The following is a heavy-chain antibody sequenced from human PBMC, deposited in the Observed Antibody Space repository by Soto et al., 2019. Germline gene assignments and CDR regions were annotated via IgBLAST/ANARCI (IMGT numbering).Heavy chain of an antibody. CDR1: GGSISSSSYY. V-gene: IGHV4-39*01. Sequence: SETLSLTCTVSGGSISSSSYYWGWIRQPPGKGLEWIGSIYYSGSTYYNPSLKSRVTISVDTSKNQFSLKLSSVTAADTAVYYCARRERAAGFSDLWGQGTLVTVSS. J-gene: IGHJ5*02. CDR2: IYYSGST. D-gene: IGHD6-13*01. CDR3: ARRERAAGFSDL.